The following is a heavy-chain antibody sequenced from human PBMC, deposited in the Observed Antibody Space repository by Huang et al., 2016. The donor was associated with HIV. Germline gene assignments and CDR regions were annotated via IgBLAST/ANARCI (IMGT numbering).Heavy chain of an antibody. V-gene: IGHV3-48*01. D-gene: IGHD3-10*01. J-gene: IGHJ3*02. CDR1: GFTFSTYN. CDR2: ITSSSGSI. CDR3: ARFGSYYYGSGSYLDAFDI. Sequence: EVQLMESGGGLVQPGGSLRLSCAASGFTFSTYNINWVRQAPGKGLEWVSSITSSSGSIYFADSVKGRFTITRDNAKNSLYLQMNSLRAEDTAVYYCARFGSYYYGSGSYLDAFDIWGQGTMVTVSS.